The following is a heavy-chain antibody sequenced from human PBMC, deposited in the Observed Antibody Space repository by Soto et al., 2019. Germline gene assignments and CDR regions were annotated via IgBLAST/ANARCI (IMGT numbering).Heavy chain of an antibody. Sequence: VESLKISCEASGYMFPIYHISWVRQMPGKGLEWVGKIDPSDSRTMYRPSSRARITISVDKSINTAYLEWGRLKASDTAMYYCARHESNEDFHFWGKGSQVTVSS. CDR3: ARHESNEDFHF. D-gene: IGHD2-8*01. CDR1: GYMFPIYH. J-gene: IGHJ4*02. CDR2: IDPSDSRT. V-gene: IGHV5-10-1*01.